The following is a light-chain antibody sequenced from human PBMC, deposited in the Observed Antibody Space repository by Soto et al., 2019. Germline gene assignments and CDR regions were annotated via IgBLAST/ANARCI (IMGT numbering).Light chain of an antibody. Sequence: DIQMTQSPSTLSASVGDRVTITCRASQSISSWLAWYQQKPGKAPKLLIYKASSLESGVPSRFSGSGSGTEFTLTISSLQTDDFATYDCQQYNTYSYTFGQGTKLEIK. CDR3: QQYNTYSYT. J-gene: IGKJ2*01. CDR2: KAS. V-gene: IGKV1-5*03. CDR1: QSISSW.